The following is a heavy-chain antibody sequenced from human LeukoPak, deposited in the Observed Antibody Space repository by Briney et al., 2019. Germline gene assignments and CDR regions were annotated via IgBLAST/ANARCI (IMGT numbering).Heavy chain of an antibody. CDR3: ACHSGWSGPSE. J-gene: IGHJ4*02. V-gene: IGHV4-61*02. CDR1: GGSISSGGYY. Sequence: SETLSLTCTVSGGSISSGGYYWSWIRQPAGKGLEWIGRIYTSGSTNYNPSLKSRVTMSVDTSKNQFSLKLSSVTAADTAVYYCACHSGWSGPSEWGQGTLVTVSS. CDR2: IYTSGST. D-gene: IGHD6-19*01.